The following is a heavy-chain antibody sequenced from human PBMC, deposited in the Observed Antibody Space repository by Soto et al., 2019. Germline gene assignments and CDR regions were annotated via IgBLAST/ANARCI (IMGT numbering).Heavy chain of an antibody. Sequence: SVKVSCKASGGTFSSYTISWVRQAPGQGLEWMGRIIPILGIANYAQKFQGRVTITADKSTSTAYMELSSLRSEDTAVYYCARDPLMDDYVWGSPPDAFDIWGQGTMVTVSS. CDR2: IIPILGIA. D-gene: IGHD3-16*01. J-gene: IGHJ3*02. CDR3: ARDPLMDDYVWGSPPDAFDI. V-gene: IGHV1-69*04. CDR1: GGTFSSYT.